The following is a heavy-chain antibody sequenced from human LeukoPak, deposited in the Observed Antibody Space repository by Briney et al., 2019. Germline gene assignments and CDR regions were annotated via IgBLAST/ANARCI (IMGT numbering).Heavy chain of an antibody. CDR3: ARRKSDWLLDGFDI. V-gene: IGHV4-59*08. Sequence: SETLSLTCTVSGGSIDSDYWSWIRQPPGKGLECMGNIYYSGTTGYNPSLKSRVIISLDMSKNQFSLRLSSVTAADTAVYYCARRKSDWLLDGFDIWGQGTLVTVSS. CDR1: GGSIDSDY. D-gene: IGHD3-9*01. CDR2: IYYSGTT. J-gene: IGHJ3*02.